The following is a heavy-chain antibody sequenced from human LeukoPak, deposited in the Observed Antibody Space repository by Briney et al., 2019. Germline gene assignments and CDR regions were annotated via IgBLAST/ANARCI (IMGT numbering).Heavy chain of an antibody. CDR3: ARDGDSYDFWNGYTAETFDP. D-gene: IGHD3-3*01. CDR2: INPSGGST. V-gene: IGHV1-46*01. CDR1: GYTFTNHY. Sequence: ASVKVSCKASGYTFTNHYMHWVRQAPGQGLGWMGIINPSGGSTTYAQKFQGRVTMTRDTSTSTVYMELSGLRSEDTAVYYCARDGDSYDFWNGYTAETFDPWGHGTLVTVSS. J-gene: IGHJ5*02.